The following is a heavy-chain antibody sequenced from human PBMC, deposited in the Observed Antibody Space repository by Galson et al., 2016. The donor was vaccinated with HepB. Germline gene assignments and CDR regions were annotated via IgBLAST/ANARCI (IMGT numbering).Heavy chain of an antibody. CDR3: VRDQPPGGVAY. J-gene: IGHJ4*02. Sequence: SLRLSCAASGFSISTYWMHWLRQGPGKGLEWVSRIGPDGSGTLFGDSVKGRFTISKDNAKNTLSLQMNSLRVEDTAVYYCVRDQPPGGVAYWGQGALVTVSS. V-gene: IGHV3-74*01. CDR2: IGPDGSGT. D-gene: IGHD3-16*01. CDR1: GFSISTYW.